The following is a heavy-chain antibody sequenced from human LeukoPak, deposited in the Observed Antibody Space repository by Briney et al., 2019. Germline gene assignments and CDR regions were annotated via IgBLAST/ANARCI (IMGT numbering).Heavy chain of an antibody. CDR1: GFTFSSYG. D-gene: IGHD6-13*01. J-gene: IGHJ4*02. V-gene: IGHV3-30*18. Sequence: GGSLRLSCAASGFTFSSYGMHWVRQAPGKGLEWVAVISYDGNNKYYADSVKGRFTISRDNPKNTLFLQMNSLRAEDTALYYCAKGRLAAAYTRGEDYWGQGTLVTVSS. CDR3: AKGRLAAAYTRGEDY. CDR2: ISYDGNNK.